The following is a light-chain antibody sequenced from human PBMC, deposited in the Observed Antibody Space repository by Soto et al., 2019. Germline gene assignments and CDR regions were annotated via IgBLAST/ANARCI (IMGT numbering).Light chain of an antibody. V-gene: IGKV3-15*01. CDR2: RAS. CDR1: QNIYSN. J-gene: IGKJ1*01. Sequence: IVMTPSPATLSVSPGERATLSCRASQNIYSNVAWYQHRPGQAPSLLIYRASTRAPGIPARFSGSGSGTEFTLTISSLQSEDFTVYSCLQYHNLWAFGQGTKVDIK. CDR3: LQYHNLWA.